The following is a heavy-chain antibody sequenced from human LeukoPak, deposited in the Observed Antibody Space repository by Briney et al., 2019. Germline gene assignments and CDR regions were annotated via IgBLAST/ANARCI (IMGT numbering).Heavy chain of an antibody. Sequence: SVKVSCKASGFTFTSSAVQWVRQARGQGLEWIGWIAVGSGNTNYAQKFQERVTINRDMSTSTAYMELSSLRSEDTAVYYCATDDVTTGTKTALGYWGQGTLVTVSS. CDR1: GFTFTSSA. CDR3: ATDDVTTGTKTALGY. J-gene: IGHJ4*02. D-gene: IGHD1-1*01. V-gene: IGHV1-58*01. CDR2: IAVGSGNT.